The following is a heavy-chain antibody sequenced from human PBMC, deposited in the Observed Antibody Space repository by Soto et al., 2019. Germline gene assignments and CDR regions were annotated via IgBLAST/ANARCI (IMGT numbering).Heavy chain of an antibody. CDR3: ARDSIRVPADFDY. D-gene: IGHD1-20*01. J-gene: IGHJ4*02. CDR1: GFTFTNYG. Sequence: QVQLVESGGGVVQPGRSLRLSCAASGFTFTNYGFHWVRQAPGKGLEWVAAIWSNGNNRYNGGAVEGRFTISKDNSKNMLYLQMNDLRVEDTPLYYCARDSIRVPADFDYWGQGTLVTVSS. V-gene: IGHV3-33*01. CDR2: IWSNGNNR.